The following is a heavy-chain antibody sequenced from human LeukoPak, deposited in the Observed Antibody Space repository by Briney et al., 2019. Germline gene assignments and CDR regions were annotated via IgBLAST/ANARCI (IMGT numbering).Heavy chain of an antibody. Sequence: GSLRLSCTASGFSFGDYCMSWVRQAPGRGLEWVGFIRSKTYGGTTQYAASVKGRFPISRDDSKSIAYLQMDSLKTEDTAVYFCSRDYDSANHIDAFGIWGQGTLVTVSP. CDR1: GFSFGDYC. J-gene: IGHJ3*02. CDR3: SRDYDSANHIDAFGI. CDR2: IRSKTYGGTT. D-gene: IGHD3-10*01. V-gene: IGHV3-49*04.